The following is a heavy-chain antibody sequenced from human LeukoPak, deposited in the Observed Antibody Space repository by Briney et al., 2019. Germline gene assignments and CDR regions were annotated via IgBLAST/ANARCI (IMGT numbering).Heavy chain of an antibody. CDR2: IFGSGGSP. J-gene: IGHJ4*02. CDR3: GKTTVGYSSGQKPAWPVDY. V-gene: IGHV3-23*01. Sequence: PGGSLRLSCAASGFTFGSHAMYWVRQAPGKGLEWVAGIFGSGGSPHYADPVKGRFTISRDNSRNTAYLQINSLRAEDTAVYYCGKTTVGYSSGQKPAWPVDYWGQGTLVTVSS. CDR1: GFTFGSHA. D-gene: IGHD5-18*01.